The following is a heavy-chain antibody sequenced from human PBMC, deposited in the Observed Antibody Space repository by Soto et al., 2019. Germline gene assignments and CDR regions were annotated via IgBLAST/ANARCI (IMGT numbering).Heavy chain of an antibody. CDR1: GGTFSSYA. CDR3: ATRREPTTVTQSMDV. J-gene: IGHJ6*02. Sequence: GASVKVSCKASGGTFSSYAISWVRQAPGQGLEWMGGIIPIFGTANYAQKFQGRVTITADESTSTAYMELSSLRSEDTAVYYCATRREPTTVTQSMDVWGQGTTVTVSS. D-gene: IGHD4-4*01. CDR2: IIPIFGTA. V-gene: IGHV1-69*13.